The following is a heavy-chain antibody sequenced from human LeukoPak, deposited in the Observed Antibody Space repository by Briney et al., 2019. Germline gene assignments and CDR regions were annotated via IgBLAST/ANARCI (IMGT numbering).Heavy chain of an antibody. D-gene: IGHD5-18*01. CDR3: ARVDTAMVGYYYYGMDV. CDR2: IIPIFGTA. CDR1: GGTFSSCA. Sequence: SVKVSCKASGGTFSSCAISWVRQAPGQGLEWMGGIIPIFGTANYAQKFQGRVTITADESTSTAYMELSSLRSEDTAVYYCARVDTAMVGYYYYGMDVWGQGTTVTVSS. J-gene: IGHJ6*02. V-gene: IGHV1-69*13.